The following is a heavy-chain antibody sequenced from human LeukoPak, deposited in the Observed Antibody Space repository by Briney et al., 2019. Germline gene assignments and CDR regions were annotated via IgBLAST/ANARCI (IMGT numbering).Heavy chain of an antibody. Sequence: SETLALTCTVSGGSISSYYWSWIRQPPGKGLEWIGYIYYSGSTNYNPSLKSRVTISVDASKNQFSLKLSSVTAADTAVYYCARGTVRHYFDYWGQGTLVTVSS. CDR3: ARGTVRHYFDY. V-gene: IGHV4-59*01. CDR1: GGSISSYY. CDR2: IYYSGST. D-gene: IGHD4-11*01. J-gene: IGHJ4*02.